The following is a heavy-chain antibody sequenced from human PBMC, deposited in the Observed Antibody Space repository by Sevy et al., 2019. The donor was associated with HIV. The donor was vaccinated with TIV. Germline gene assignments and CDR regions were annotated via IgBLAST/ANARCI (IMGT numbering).Heavy chain of an antibody. Sequence: GGSLRLSCAASGFTISSSAMSWVRQAPGKGLEWVSSISSSSSYIYYADSVKGRFTISRDNAKNSLYLQMNSLRAEDTAVYYCARVTVAARPVGAFDIWGQGTMVTVSS. J-gene: IGHJ3*02. CDR2: ISSSSSYI. CDR1: GFTISSSA. V-gene: IGHV3-21*01. D-gene: IGHD6-6*01. CDR3: ARVTVAARPVGAFDI.